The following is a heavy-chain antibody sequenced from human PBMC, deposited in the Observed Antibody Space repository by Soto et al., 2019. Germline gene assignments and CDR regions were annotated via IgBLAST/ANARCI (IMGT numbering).Heavy chain of an antibody. CDR1: GGTFSRYA. CDR3: ARDGTLYNSSGYYYLY. V-gene: IGHV1-69*13. D-gene: IGHD3-22*01. J-gene: IGHJ4*02. CDR2: IIPMFGTA. Sequence: ASVKVSCKASGGTFSRYAINWVRQAPGQGLEWMGGIIPMFGTANYAQKFQGRVTITADESTNTGYMELRSLISEDTAVYYCARDGTLYNSSGYYYLYWGQGTLVTVSS.